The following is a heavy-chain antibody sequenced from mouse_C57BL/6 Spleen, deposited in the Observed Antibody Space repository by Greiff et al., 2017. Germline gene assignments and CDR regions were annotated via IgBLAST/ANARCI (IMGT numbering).Heavy chain of an antibody. CDR1: GYTFTSYW. CDR3: ARSGYYGSSYHYFDY. Sequence: VKLSCKASGYTFTSYWMHWVKQRPIQGLEWIGNIDPSDSETHYNQKFKDKATLTVDKSSSTAYMQLSSLTSEDSAVYYCARSGYYGSSYHYFDYWGQGTTLTVSS. J-gene: IGHJ2*01. CDR2: IDPSDSET. V-gene: IGHV1-52*01. D-gene: IGHD1-1*01.